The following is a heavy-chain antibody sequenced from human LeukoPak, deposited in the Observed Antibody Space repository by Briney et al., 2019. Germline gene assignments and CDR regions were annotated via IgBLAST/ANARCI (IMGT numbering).Heavy chain of an antibody. CDR3: ARGVLSGSAPFDY. CDR2: ISTFNGNR. Sequence: ASVKVSCKAPGYTFTSYGFSWVRQAPGQGLEWMGWISTFNGNRHYAQKLQDRVTMTTDTSTSTVYMELRSLRSDDTAVYYCARGVLSGSAPFDYWGQGTLVIVSS. V-gene: IGHV1-18*01. D-gene: IGHD1-26*01. CDR1: GYTFTSYG. J-gene: IGHJ4*02.